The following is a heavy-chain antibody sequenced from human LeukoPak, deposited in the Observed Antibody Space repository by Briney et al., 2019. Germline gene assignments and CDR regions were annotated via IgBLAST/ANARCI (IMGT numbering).Heavy chain of an antibody. CDR2: IYTSGST. V-gene: IGHV4-4*09. CDR1: GGSISSYY. D-gene: IGHD1-7*01. Sequence: PSETLSLTCTVSGGSISSYYWSWIRQPPGKGLEWIGYIYTSGSTNYNPSLKSRVTISVDTSKNQFSLKLSSVTAADTAVYYCARHRTTRWFDPWGQGTLVTVSS. CDR3: ARHRTTRWFDP. J-gene: IGHJ5*02.